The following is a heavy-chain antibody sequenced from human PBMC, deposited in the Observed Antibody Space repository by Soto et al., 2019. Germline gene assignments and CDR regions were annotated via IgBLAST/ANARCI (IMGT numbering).Heavy chain of an antibody. Sequence: GGSLRLSCAASGFTFSSYSMNWVRQAPGKGLEWVSSISSSSSYIYYADSVKGRFTISRDNAKNSLYLQMNSLRAKDTAVYYCARELLNIKSLWAARPFRKGFDPWGQGTLVTVSS. V-gene: IGHV3-21*01. CDR2: ISSSSSYI. D-gene: IGHD6-6*01. CDR3: ARELLNIKSLWAARPFRKGFDP. CDR1: GFTFSSYS. J-gene: IGHJ5*02.